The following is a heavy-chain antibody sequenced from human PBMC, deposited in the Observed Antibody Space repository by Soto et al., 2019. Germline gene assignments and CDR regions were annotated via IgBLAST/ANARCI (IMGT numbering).Heavy chain of an antibody. J-gene: IGHJ4*02. CDR1: GDSVSSNRAA. Sequence: SQTLSLTCAISGDSVSSNRAAGNCIRQSPSRGLEWLGRTYYRSKWNNDYAVSVNSRITINPDTSKNQFSLQLNSVTPEDTALYYCVRGIDSSFDYWGQGTLVTVSS. D-gene: IGHD6-13*01. CDR2: TYYRSKWNN. V-gene: IGHV6-1*01. CDR3: VRGIDSSFDY.